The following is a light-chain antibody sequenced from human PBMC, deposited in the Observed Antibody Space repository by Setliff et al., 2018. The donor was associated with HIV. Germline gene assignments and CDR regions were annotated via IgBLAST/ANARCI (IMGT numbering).Light chain of an antibody. CDR3: CSYAGSSTYV. CDR1: SSDVGVYNY. CDR2: DVS. J-gene: IGLJ1*01. Sequence: QSVLAQPASVSGSPGQSITISCTGTSSDVGVYNYVSWYQQHPDKAPKLMIYDVSRRPSGVSNRFSGSKSGNTASLTISGLQAEDEADYYCCSYAGSSTYVFGTGTKVTVL. V-gene: IGLV2-23*02.